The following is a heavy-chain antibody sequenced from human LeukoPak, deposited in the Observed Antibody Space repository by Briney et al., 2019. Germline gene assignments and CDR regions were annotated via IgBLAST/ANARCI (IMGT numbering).Heavy chain of an antibody. Sequence: DSVKGRFTISRDNAKNSLYLQMNSLRAEDTAVYYCARGRVSMVRGAYYYYMDVWGKGTTVTISS. D-gene: IGHD3-10*01. J-gene: IGHJ6*03. CDR3: ARGRVSMVRGAYYYYMDV. V-gene: IGHV3-7*01.